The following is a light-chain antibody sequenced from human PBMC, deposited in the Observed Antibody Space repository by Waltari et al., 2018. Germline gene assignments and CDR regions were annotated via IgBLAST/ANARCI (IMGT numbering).Light chain of an antibody. J-gene: IGKJ1*01. CDR1: QDISNY. V-gene: IGKV1-33*01. CDR2: DAS. Sequence: DIQMTRSPSSLSASVGDRVTITCQASQDISNYLNWYQQKPGKAPKLLIYDASNLETGVPSRFSGSGSGTDFTFTISSLQPEDIATYYCQQYDNLWWTFGQGTKVEIK. CDR3: QQYDNLWWT.